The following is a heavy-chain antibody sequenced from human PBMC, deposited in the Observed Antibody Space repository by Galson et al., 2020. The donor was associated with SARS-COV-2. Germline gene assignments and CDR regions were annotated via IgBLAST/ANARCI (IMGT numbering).Heavy chain of an antibody. J-gene: IGHJ4*02. CDR2: IYYSGST. CDR1: GGSISSYY. V-gene: IGHV4-59*13. Sequence: SETLSLTCTVSGGSISSYYWSWIRQPPGKGLEWIGYIYYSGSTNYNPSLKNRVTISVDTSKNQFSLKLSSVTAADTAVYYCAGSSGYYSPGIVDYWGQGTLVTVSS. CDR3: AGSSGYYSPGIVDY. D-gene: IGHD3-22*01.